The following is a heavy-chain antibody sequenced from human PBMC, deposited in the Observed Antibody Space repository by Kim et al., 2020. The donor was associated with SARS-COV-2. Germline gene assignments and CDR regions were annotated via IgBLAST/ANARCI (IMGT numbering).Heavy chain of an antibody. V-gene: IGHV4-59*08. Sequence: SETLSLTCTVSGGSISSYHWSWIRQSPGKGLEWIGHIYDSGSTNYNPSLKSRVTISVDTSKNKFSLKLSSVTAADTAVYYCARSYGDYWPLVGWFDPWGQGTLVTVSS. D-gene: IGHD4-17*01. CDR1: GGSISSYH. CDR3: ARSYGDYWPLVGWFDP. J-gene: IGHJ5*02. CDR2: IYDSGST.